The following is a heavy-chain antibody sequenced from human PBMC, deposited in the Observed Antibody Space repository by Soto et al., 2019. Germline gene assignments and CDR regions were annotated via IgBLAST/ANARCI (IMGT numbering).Heavy chain of an antibody. D-gene: IGHD6-13*01. CDR3: ARYRISGSWSKFDY. CDR1: GLTISSASYY. V-gene: IGHV4-31*03. J-gene: IGHJ4*02. CDR2: IYYNGST. Sequence: QVLLQESGPGLMKPSQTLSLTCTVSGLTISSASYYWSWIRQHPGKGLEWVGNIYYNGSTYYSPALKSRVTLWVDTSKNQCYRSMASVTAADTAVYYCARYRISGSWSKFDYWCQGTLVTVSS.